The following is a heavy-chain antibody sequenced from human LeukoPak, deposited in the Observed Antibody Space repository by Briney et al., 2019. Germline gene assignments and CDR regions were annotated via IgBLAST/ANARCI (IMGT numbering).Heavy chain of an antibody. D-gene: IGHD1-26*01. Sequence: KPGGSLRLSCAASGFTLRNYYMTWIRQAPGKGLEWVSYISASGDTIYYGDSVRGRFTISRDNAKNSLYLDMNTLKAEDTAVYYCARDPSWEILSYFDYWGQGTLVTVSS. CDR2: ISASGDTI. CDR1: GFTLRNYY. V-gene: IGHV3-11*04. J-gene: IGHJ4*02. CDR3: ARDPSWEILSYFDY.